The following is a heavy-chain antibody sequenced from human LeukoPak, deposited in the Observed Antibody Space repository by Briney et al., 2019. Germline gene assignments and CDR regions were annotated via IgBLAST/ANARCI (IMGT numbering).Heavy chain of an antibody. CDR3: ARDGMASGYYNY. V-gene: IGHV3-30*04. CDR1: GFTFSSYA. CDR2: ISYDGSNK. J-gene: IGHJ4*02. D-gene: IGHD3-3*01. Sequence: GGSLRLSCAASGFTFSSYAMHWVRQAPGKGLEWVAVISYDGSNKYYADSVKGRFTISRDNSKNTLYLQMNSLRAEDTAVYYCARDGMASGYYNYWGQGTLVTVSS.